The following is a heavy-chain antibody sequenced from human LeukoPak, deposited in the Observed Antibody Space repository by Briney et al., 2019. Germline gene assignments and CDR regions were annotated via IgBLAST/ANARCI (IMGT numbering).Heavy chain of an antibody. V-gene: IGHV4-30-4*02. CDR3: ARAGSDGSGSGWYVGSQDAFDI. CDR1: GGSISSGDYY. D-gene: IGHD6-19*01. J-gene: IGHJ3*02. CDR2: IYYSGST. Sequence: TSETLSLTCTVSGGSISSGDYYWSWIRQPPGKGLEWIGYIYYSGSTYYNPSLKSRVTISVGTSKNQFSLKLSSVTAADTAVYYCARAGSDGSGSGWYVGSQDAFDIWGQGTMVTVSS.